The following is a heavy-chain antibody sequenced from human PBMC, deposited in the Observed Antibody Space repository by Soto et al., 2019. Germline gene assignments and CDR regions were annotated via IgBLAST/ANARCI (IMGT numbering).Heavy chain of an antibody. Sequence: SETLSLTCTVSGGSISSYYWSWIRQPPGKGLEWIGYIYYSGSTNYNPSLKSRVTISVDTSKNQFSLKLSSVTAADTAVYYCARGLWFGELSYFDYWGQGTLVTVSS. D-gene: IGHD3-10*01. CDR2: IYYSGST. CDR3: ARGLWFGELSYFDY. V-gene: IGHV4-59*01. CDR1: GGSISSYY. J-gene: IGHJ4*02.